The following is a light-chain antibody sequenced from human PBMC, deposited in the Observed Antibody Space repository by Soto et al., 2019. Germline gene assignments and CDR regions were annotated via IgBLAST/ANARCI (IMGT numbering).Light chain of an antibody. Sequence: QSVLTQPASVSGSPGQSSTISCTGTSSDVGGYNYVSWYQQHPGKAPKLMIYEVSNRPSGVSNRFSGSKSGNTASLTISGLQADDEADYYCSSYTSRSTLGFGGGTKVTVL. CDR1: SSDVGGYNY. CDR2: EVS. J-gene: IGLJ2*01. V-gene: IGLV2-14*01. CDR3: SSYTSRSTLG.